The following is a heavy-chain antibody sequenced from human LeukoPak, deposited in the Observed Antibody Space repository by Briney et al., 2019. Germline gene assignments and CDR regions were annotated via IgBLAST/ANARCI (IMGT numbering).Heavy chain of an antibody. CDR1: GFTFSSYA. V-gene: IGHV3-23*01. CDR2: ISGSGGST. D-gene: IGHD3-10*01. Sequence: GGSLRLSCAASGFTFSSYAMSWVRQAPGKGLEWVSAISGSGGSTYYADSVKGRFTISRDNSKNTLYLQMNSLRAEDTAVYHCAKGQVGTMVRGVPYYFDYWGQGTLVTVSS. CDR3: AKGQVGTMVRGVPYYFDY. J-gene: IGHJ4*02.